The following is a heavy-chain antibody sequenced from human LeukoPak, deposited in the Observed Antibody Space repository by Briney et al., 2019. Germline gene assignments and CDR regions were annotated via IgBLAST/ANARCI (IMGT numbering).Heavy chain of an antibody. CDR2: ISGSGGST. Sequence: GGSLRLSCAASGFTFSSYAMSWVRQAPGKGLEWVSAISGSGGSTYYADSVKGRFTIPRDNSKNTLYLQMNSLRAEDTAVYYCAQIPDEYSSSAPYFDYWGQGTLVTVSS. J-gene: IGHJ4*02. D-gene: IGHD6-6*01. V-gene: IGHV3-23*01. CDR3: AQIPDEYSSSAPYFDY. CDR1: GFTFSSYA.